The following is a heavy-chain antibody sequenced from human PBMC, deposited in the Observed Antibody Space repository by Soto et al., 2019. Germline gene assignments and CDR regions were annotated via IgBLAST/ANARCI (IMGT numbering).Heavy chain of an antibody. CDR1: GFAFGNSW. D-gene: IGHD6-25*01. Sequence: EVQLVESGGALVQPGGSRRLSCAASGFAFGNSWMTGVGRAPGKGLEWVANIKGDGSAKSYLDSVRGRFTVSRDNAENSLFLQMNILRAEDTALYYCARDVSPGSGGYYLDAFDIWGQGTMVTVSS. CDR3: ARDVSPGSGGYYLDAFDI. CDR2: IKGDGSAK. V-gene: IGHV3-7*03. J-gene: IGHJ3*02.